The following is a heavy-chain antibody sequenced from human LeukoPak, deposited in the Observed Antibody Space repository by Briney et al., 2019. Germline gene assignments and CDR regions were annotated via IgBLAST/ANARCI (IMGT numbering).Heavy chain of an antibody. Sequence: PSETLSLTCTVSGGSISSGTYYWAWIRQPPGKGLEWIGSIFYSGSTYYNPSLKSRVTISADTSKNQFSLKLSSVTAADTAVYYCARYYDTFWPNLYYYMDVWGKGTTVTVSS. J-gene: IGHJ6*03. CDR1: GGSISSGTYY. D-gene: IGHD3-9*01. V-gene: IGHV4-39*07. CDR2: IFYSGST. CDR3: ARYYDTFWPNLYYYMDV.